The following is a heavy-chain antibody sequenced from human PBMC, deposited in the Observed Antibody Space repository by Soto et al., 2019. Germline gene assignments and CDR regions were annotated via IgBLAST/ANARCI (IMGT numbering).Heavy chain of an antibody. J-gene: IGHJ6*02. CDR1: GFTFSSYS. V-gene: IGHV3-21*01. CDR2: ISSSSSYI. CDR3: ARDRTAGTFGMDV. D-gene: IGHD6-19*01. Sequence: GGSLRLSCAASGFTFSSYSMNWVRQAPGKGLEWVSSISSSSSYIYYADSVKGRFTISRDNAKNSLYLQMNSLRAEDTAVYYCARDRTAGTFGMDVWGQGTTVTVSS.